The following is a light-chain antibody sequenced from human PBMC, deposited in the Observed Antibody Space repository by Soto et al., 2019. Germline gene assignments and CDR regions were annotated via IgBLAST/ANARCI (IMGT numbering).Light chain of an antibody. V-gene: IGKV3D-15*01. CDR2: GAS. CDR1: QSVGTN. CDR3: QQYNNWLPMT. Sequence: EIVMTQSPVTLSVSPGERATLSCRSSQSVGTNLAWYQHKPGQAPRLLIYGASNRATGMPDRFSGGGSGTDFALAISRLEPEDFAVFYCQQYNNWLPMTFGQGNEVDI. J-gene: IGKJ1*01.